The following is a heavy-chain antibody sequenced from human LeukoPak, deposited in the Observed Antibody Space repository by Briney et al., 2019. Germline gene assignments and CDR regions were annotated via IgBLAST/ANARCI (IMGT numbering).Heavy chain of an antibody. V-gene: IGHV4-30-2*01. D-gene: IGHD1-14*01. CDR2: ISHSGST. J-gene: IGHJ4*02. CDR3: ARVTSRNDFDY. CDR1: GGSISSGGYS. Sequence: PSQTLSLTCAVSGGSISSGGYSWSWIRQPPGKGLEWIGYISHSGSTYYNPSLKSRVTISVGRSKSQFSLRLSSVTAADTAVYYCARVTSRNDFDYWGQGTLVTVSS.